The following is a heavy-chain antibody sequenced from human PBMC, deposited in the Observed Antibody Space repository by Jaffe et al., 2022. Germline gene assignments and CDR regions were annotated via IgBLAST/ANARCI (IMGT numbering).Heavy chain of an antibody. CDR2: IRSEVYGGTT. Sequence: EVQLVESGGGLVQPGRSLRLSCTASGFTFGDYAMSWVRQAPGKGLEWVGFIRSEVYGGTTEYAASVKGRFTISRDDSKSIAYLQMNSLKIEDTAFYYCTRDGIVRNWDGEEQDAFDIWGQGTMVTVSS. D-gene: IGHD7-27*01. J-gene: IGHJ3*02. V-gene: IGHV3-49*04. CDR3: TRDGIVRNWDGEEQDAFDI. CDR1: GFTFGDYA.